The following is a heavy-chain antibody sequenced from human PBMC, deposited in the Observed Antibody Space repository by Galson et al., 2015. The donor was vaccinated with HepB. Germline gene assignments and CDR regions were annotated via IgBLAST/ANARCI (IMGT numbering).Heavy chain of an antibody. CDR3: ARDSGYSTGWYPGY. CDR2: ISYDGSST. J-gene: IGHJ4*02. D-gene: IGHD6-19*01. V-gene: IGHV3-30-3*01. CDR1: GFTFSSHA. Sequence: SLRLSCAASGFTFSSHAMHWVRQAPGKGLEWVALISYDGSSTYYADSVKGRFTISRDISKNTLSLQMNSLRAEDTAVYYCARDSGYSTGWYPGYWGQGSLVTVSS.